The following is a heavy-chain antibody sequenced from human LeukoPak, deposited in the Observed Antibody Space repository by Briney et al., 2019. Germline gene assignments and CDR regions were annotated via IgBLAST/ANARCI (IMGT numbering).Heavy chain of an antibody. D-gene: IGHD6-19*01. V-gene: IGHV4-4*07. CDR1: GDSISSYY. Sequence: SETLSLTCTVSGDSISSYYWSWIRQPAGRGLEWIGRIYASGSTSYNPSLKNRVTMSVDTSKNQSSLKLTSVTAADTAVYYCATNGGRVAAGALDIWGRGTMVTVSS. CDR3: ATNGGRVAAGALDI. J-gene: IGHJ3*02. CDR2: IYASGST.